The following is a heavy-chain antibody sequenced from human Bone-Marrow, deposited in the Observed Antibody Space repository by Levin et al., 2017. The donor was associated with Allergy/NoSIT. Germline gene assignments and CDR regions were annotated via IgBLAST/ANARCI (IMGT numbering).Heavy chain of an antibody. CDR2: ISYDGNEK. CDR3: LKAVAD. D-gene: IGHD2-15*01. CDR1: GFTFRSYG. V-gene: IGHV3-30*18. Sequence: TGGSLRLSCVASGFTFRSYGMHWVRQAPGKGLEWVAFISYDGNEKYYTDSVKGRFTISRDNSMNTLFLQMNSLRPGDTAMYYCLKAVADWGQGTLVAVSS. J-gene: IGHJ4*02.